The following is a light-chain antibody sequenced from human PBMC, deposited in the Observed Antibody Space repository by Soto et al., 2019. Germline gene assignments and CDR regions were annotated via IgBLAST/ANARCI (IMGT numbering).Light chain of an antibody. Sequence: SPPPRSLSPGDSATLSCRASQSVDWYVAWYQQKPGQAPRLLIYDASTRATGIPARFSGSGSGTEFTLTISSLQSEDFAVYYCQQYNNWTPTFAQGTNVDIK. CDR3: QQYNNWTPT. CDR2: DAS. CDR1: QSVDWY. V-gene: IGKV3-15*01. J-gene: IGKJ1*01.